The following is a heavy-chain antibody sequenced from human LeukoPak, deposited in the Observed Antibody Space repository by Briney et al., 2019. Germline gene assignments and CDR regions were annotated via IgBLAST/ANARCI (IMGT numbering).Heavy chain of an antibody. CDR1: GYTLTSHY. CDR3: ARGRYGAHYYYYYLDV. J-gene: IGHJ6*03. V-gene: IGHV1-46*01. Sequence: GASVKVSCKASGYTLTSHYMHWVRQAPGQGPEWMGIINPSGGRATYAQKFQGRVNMTTDTSTSTVYMELSSLRSEDTAVYYCARGRYGAHYYYYYLDVWGKGTTVTVSS. D-gene: IGHD4-17*01. CDR2: INPSGGRA.